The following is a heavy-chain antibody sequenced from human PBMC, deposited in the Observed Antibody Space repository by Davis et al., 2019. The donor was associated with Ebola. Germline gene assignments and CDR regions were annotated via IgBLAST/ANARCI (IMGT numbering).Heavy chain of an antibody. CDR1: GGSITNYNTY. CDR2: VYYTGGT. D-gene: IGHD6-19*01. CDR3: ARNSSGFGYFDY. V-gene: IGHV4-39*07. Sequence: PSETLSLTCAVSGGSITNYNTYWSWIRQPPGKGLEWIGTVYYTGGTYYNPSLKSRLIISVDTSKNQFSLELTSVSAADTAIYYCARNSSGFGYFDYWGQGTPITVSS. J-gene: IGHJ4*02.